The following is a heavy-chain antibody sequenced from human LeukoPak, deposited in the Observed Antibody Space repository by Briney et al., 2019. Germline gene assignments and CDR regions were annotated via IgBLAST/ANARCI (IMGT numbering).Heavy chain of an antibody. CDR2: LSGSGSST. Sequence: PGRSLRLSCAASRFTFSNYGMHWVRQAPGKGLEWVSGLSGSGSSTDYADSVKGRFTVSRDNSKNTLFLQMNSLRAEDTAIYYCAKERDYGPADYWGQGTLVTVSS. CDR3: AKERDYGPADY. J-gene: IGHJ4*02. CDR1: RFTFSNYG. D-gene: IGHD4/OR15-4a*01. V-gene: IGHV3-23*01.